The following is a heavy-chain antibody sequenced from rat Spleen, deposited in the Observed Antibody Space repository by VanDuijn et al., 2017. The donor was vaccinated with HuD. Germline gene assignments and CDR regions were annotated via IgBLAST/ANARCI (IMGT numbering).Heavy chain of an antibody. J-gene: IGHJ2*01. CDR2: ISYDGGST. Sequence: EVQLVESDGGLVQPGRSMKLSCAASGLSFSNYDMAWVRQAPTKGLEWVASISYDGGSTYYRDSVKGRFTISRDSAKSTLYLQMDSLRSEDTATYYCAKETGYNSYFDYWGQGVMVTVSS. CDR3: AKETGYNSYFDY. CDR1: GLSFSNYD. V-gene: IGHV5-20*01. D-gene: IGHD1-4*01.